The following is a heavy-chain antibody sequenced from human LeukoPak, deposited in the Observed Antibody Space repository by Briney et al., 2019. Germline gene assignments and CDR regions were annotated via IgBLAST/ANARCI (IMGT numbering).Heavy chain of an antibody. J-gene: IGHJ4*02. D-gene: IGHD3-3*01. V-gene: IGHV3-53*01. CDR3: ARESDFWSGYHFDY. CDR1: GFTVSSNY. Sequence: GSLRLSCAASGFTVSSNYMSWVRQAPGKGLEWVSVIYSGGSTYYADSVKGRFTISRDNSKNTLYLQMNSLRAEDTAVYYCARESDFWSGYHFDYWGQGTLVTVSS. CDR2: IYSGGST.